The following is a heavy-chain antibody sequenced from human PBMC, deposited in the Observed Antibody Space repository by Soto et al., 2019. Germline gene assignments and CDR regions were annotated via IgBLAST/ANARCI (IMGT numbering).Heavy chain of an antibody. CDR3: ARARAVAGTRAVGY. J-gene: IGHJ4*02. D-gene: IGHD6-19*01. V-gene: IGHV1-8*01. CDR2: MNPNSGNT. CDR1: GYPFTSHD. Sequence: ASVKVSCKASGYPFTSHDFNWVRQATGQGLEWMGWMNPNSGNTGYAQKFQGRVTMTRNTSISTAYMELSSLRSEDTAVYYCARARAVAGTRAVGYWGQGTLVTVSS.